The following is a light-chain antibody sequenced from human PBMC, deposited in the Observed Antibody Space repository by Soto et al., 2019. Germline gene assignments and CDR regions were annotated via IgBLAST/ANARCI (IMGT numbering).Light chain of an antibody. Sequence: DIVLTQSPAILSLSPGERATLSCRATQSIRNSLAWYQQTPGRAPRLLIYDASKRATGVPARFSGSGSGTDFTLTISSLEPEDFAFYYCQQRSTWPRFTFGPGTKVDVK. J-gene: IGKJ3*01. V-gene: IGKV3-11*01. CDR3: QQRSTWPRFT. CDR1: QSIRNS. CDR2: DAS.